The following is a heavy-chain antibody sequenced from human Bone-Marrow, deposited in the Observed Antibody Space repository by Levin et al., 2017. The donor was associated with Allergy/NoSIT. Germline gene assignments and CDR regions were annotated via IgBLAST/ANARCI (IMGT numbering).Heavy chain of an antibody. CDR1: GFTFRDQA. D-gene: IGHD1-26*01. V-gene: IGHV3-23*01. J-gene: IGHJ4*02. CDR3: AGIYFDY. Sequence: VGSLRLSCGASGFTFRDQAMSWARQAPGKGLEWVSVISKNGDNSYYADSVKGRFTISRDNSKNTVYLQMNSLRAEDTAVYYCAGIYFDYWGQGTLVTVPS. CDR2: ISKNGDNS.